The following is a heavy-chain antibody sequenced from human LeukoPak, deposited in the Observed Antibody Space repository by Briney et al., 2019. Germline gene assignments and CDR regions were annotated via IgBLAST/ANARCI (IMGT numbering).Heavy chain of an antibody. CDR3: ARARIAARFGYFDY. J-gene: IGHJ4*02. V-gene: IGHV4-39*01. D-gene: IGHD6-6*01. CDR1: GGSISSSSYY. Sequence: SETLSLTCTVSGGSISSSSYYWGWIRQPPGKGLEWIGSIYYSGSTYYNPSLKSRVTISVDTSKNQFSLKLSSVTAANTAVYYCARARIAARFGYFDYWGQGTLVTVSS. CDR2: IYYSGST.